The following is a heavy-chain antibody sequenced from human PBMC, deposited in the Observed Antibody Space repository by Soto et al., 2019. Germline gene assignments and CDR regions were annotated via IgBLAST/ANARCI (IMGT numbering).Heavy chain of an antibody. CDR1: GFTFTSSA. V-gene: IGHV1-58*01. D-gene: IGHD3-3*01. CDR3: AATSHSLRLLEWWDY. Sequence: VASVEVSCKASGFTFTSSAVQWVRQARGQRLEWIGWIVVGSGNTNYAQKFQERVTITRDMSTSTAYMELSSLRSEDTAVYYCAATSHSLRLLEWWDYWGQGTRVTVSS. CDR2: IVVGSGNT. J-gene: IGHJ4*02.